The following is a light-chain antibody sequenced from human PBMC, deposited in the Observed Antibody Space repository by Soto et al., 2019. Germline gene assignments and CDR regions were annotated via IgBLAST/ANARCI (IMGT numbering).Light chain of an antibody. Sequence: EIVMTQSPATLSVSPGERATLSCRASQSVSSNLAWYQQKHGQAPRLLIHDASTRATGIPARFSGSGSGTEFTRTISSLQSEDFTVYYCQQYNNWPPMYTFGQGTKLEIK. CDR3: QQYNNWPPMYT. CDR1: QSVSSN. J-gene: IGKJ2*01. V-gene: IGKV3-15*01. CDR2: DAS.